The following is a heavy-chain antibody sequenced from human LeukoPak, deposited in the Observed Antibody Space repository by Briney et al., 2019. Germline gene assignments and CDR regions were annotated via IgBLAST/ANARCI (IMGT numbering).Heavy chain of an antibody. CDR2: ISSSSSYR. J-gene: IGHJ4*02. V-gene: IGHV3-21*01. CDR3: ARLVYSGSYNDY. D-gene: IGHD1-26*01. CDR1: GFTFSSYS. Sequence: PGGSLRLSCAASGFTFSSYSMNWVRQAPGKGLEWVSSISSSSSYRYYADSVKGRFTISRDNAKNSLYLQMNSLRAEDTAVYYCARLVYSGSYNDYWGQGTLVTVSS.